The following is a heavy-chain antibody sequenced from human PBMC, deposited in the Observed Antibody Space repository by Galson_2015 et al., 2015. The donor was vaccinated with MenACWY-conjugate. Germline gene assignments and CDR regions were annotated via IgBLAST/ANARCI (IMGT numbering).Heavy chain of an antibody. CDR2: ISGSGYST. D-gene: IGHD5-18*01. CDR1: GFSFSNYA. V-gene: IGHV3-23*01. CDR3: AKDGRIQLWFPYLDY. J-gene: IGHJ4*02. Sequence: SLRLSCAASGFSFSNYAMNWVRQAPGKGLEWVAGISGSGYSTYSADSVRGRFTISRDNSKNTLYLQMNSLTVEDTAIYYCAKDGRIQLWFPYLDYWGQGSLVTVSS.